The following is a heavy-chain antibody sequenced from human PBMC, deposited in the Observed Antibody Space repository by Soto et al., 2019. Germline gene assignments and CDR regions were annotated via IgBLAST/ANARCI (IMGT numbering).Heavy chain of an antibody. Sequence: GASVKVSCKASGYTFTSYAMHWVRQAPGKRLEWMGWINAGNGNTKYSQKFQGRVTITRDTSASTAYMELSSLRSEDTAVYYCARDGDIVVVVAATVGNWFDPWGQGTLVTVSS. CDR2: INAGNGNT. CDR1: GYTFTSYA. D-gene: IGHD2-15*01. CDR3: ARDGDIVVVVAATVGNWFDP. V-gene: IGHV1-3*01. J-gene: IGHJ5*02.